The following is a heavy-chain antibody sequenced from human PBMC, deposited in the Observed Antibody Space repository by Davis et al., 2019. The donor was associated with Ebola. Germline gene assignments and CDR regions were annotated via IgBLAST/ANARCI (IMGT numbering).Heavy chain of an antibody. CDR1: GASVSSGGYY. CDR3: ATLRFLESTPPWFDP. J-gene: IGHJ5*02. Sequence: MPSETLSLTCTVSGASVSSGGYYWSWIRQHPGKGLEWIGYIYYSGSTYYNPSLKSRVTISVDTSKNQFSLKLSSVTAADTAVYYCATLRFLESTPPWFDPWGQGTLVTVSS. D-gene: IGHD3-3*01. V-gene: IGHV4-31*03. CDR2: IYYSGST.